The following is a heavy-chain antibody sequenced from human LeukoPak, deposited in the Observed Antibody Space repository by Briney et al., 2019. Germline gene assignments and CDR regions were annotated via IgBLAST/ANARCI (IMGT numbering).Heavy chain of an antibody. V-gene: IGHV3-64*01. D-gene: IGHD6-25*01. J-gene: IGHJ4*02. CDR1: GFTFSNYS. CDR2: ISSDGGST. Sequence: GGSLRLSCAASGFTFSNYSMHWVRQAPGKGLEYVSAISSDGGSTYYANSVKGRFTIPRDNSKNTLYLQMGSLRAEDMAVYFCRRGGAAPAVDYWGQGTLVTVSS. CDR3: RRGGAAPAVDY.